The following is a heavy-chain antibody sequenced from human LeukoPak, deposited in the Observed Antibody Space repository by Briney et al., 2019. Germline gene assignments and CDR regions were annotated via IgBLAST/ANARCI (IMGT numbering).Heavy chain of an antibody. Sequence: LSLTCAVYGGSFSGYYWSWIRQPPGKGLEWVSYISSSGLTMHYADSVKGRFTISRDNAKNSLYLQVNSLIAEDTAVYYCASVGEDYNEYIDYWGQGTLVTVSS. V-gene: IGHV3-11*04. J-gene: IGHJ4*02. CDR3: ASVGEDYNEYIDY. D-gene: IGHD4-11*01. CDR2: ISSSGLTM. CDR1: GGSFSGYY.